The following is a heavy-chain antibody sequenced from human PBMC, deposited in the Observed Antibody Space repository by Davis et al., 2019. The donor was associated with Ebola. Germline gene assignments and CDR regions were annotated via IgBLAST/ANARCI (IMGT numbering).Heavy chain of an antibody. Sequence: ASVKVSCKASGYTFTSYGISWVRQAPGQGLEWMGWISAYNGNTNYAQKLQGRVTMTTDTSTSTAYMELRSLRSDDTAVYYCARDGSLYSGSYPLDYWGQGTLATVSS. V-gene: IGHV1-18*01. CDR2: ISAYNGNT. J-gene: IGHJ4*02. CDR3: ARDGSLYSGSYPLDY. CDR1: GYTFTSYG. D-gene: IGHD1-26*01.